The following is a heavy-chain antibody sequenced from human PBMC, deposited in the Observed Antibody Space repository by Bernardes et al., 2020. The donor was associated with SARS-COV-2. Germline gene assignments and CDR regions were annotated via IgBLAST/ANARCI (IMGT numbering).Heavy chain of an antibody. D-gene: IGHD6-19*01. CDR2: IYYSGST. V-gene: IGHV4-39*01. J-gene: IGHJ4*02. Sequence: WETLPLTCTVSGGSIRSSSYYWGWIRQPPGKGLEWIGNIYYSGSTYYNPSLKSRVTISVDTSKNQFSLKLSSVTAADTAVYYCARHRAVAGTRYFDYWGQGTLVTGSS. CDR1: GGSIRSSSYY. CDR3: ARHRAVAGTRYFDY.